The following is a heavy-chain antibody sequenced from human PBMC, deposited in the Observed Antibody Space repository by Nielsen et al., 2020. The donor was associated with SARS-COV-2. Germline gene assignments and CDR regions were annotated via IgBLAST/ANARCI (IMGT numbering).Heavy chain of an antibody. D-gene: IGHD4-11*01. Sequence: GGSLRFSFAAPGFTFSSYWMSWVGQAPGKGLEWVANIKQDGSEKYYVDSVKGRFTISRDNAKNSLYLQMNSLRAEDTAVYYCARDLYQPTVSGDYYYYYGMDVWGQGSTVTVSS. CDR1: GFTFSSYW. J-gene: IGHJ6*02. V-gene: IGHV3-7*03. CDR2: IKQDGSEK. CDR3: ARDLYQPTVSGDYYYYYGMDV.